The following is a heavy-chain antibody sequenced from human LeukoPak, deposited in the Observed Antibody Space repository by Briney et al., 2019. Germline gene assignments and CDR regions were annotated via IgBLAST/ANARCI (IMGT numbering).Heavy chain of an antibody. J-gene: IGHJ4*02. CDR1: GGSISSSNW. CDR2: IEYSGGSA. D-gene: IGHD6-19*01. CDR3: TRNSGWYGIS. Sequence: ETLSLTCAVSGGSISSSNWWSWIRQAPGKGLEWVSSIEYSGGSAYYADSVKGRFTISRDDSKNTLYLQLSSLRAEDTAVYYCTRNSGWYGISWGQGTLVIVSS. V-gene: IGHV3-53*01.